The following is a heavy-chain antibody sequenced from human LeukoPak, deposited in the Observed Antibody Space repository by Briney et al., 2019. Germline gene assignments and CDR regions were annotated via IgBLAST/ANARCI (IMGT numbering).Heavy chain of an antibody. V-gene: IGHV1-46*01. CDR3: ARGPYYDYVWGSYRLENYYFDY. CDR1: GYTFTSYY. Sequence: ASVKVSCTASGYTFTSYYMHWVRQAPGQGLEWMGIINPSGGSTSYAQKFQGRVTMTRDTSTSTVYMELSSLRSEDTAVYYCARGPYYDYVWGSYRLENYYFDYWGQGTLVTVSS. J-gene: IGHJ4*02. CDR2: INPSGGST. D-gene: IGHD3-16*02.